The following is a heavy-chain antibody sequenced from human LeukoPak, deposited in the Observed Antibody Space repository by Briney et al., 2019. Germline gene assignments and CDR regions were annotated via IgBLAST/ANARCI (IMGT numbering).Heavy chain of an antibody. CDR2: ISYDGSNK. Sequence: GGSLRLSCAASGFTFSSYGMHWVRQAPGKGLEWVAVISYDGSNKYYADSVKGRFTISRDNSKNTLYLQMNSLRAEDTAVYYCAKEKDYGDYGDAFDIWGQGTMVTVSS. V-gene: IGHV3-30*18. CDR1: GFTFSSYG. D-gene: IGHD4-17*01. J-gene: IGHJ3*02. CDR3: AKEKDYGDYGDAFDI.